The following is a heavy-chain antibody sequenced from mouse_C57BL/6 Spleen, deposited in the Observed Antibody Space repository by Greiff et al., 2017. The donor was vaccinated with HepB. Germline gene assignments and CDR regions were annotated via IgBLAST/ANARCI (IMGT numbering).Heavy chain of an antibody. CDR2: IYWDDDK. J-gene: IGHJ3*01. CDR3: ARGNGSSYEVCAY. V-gene: IGHV8-12*01. CDR1: GFSLSTSGMG. D-gene: IGHD1-1*01. Sequence: QVTLKESGPGILQSSQTLSLTCSFSGFSLSTSGMGVSWIRQPSGKGLEWLAHIYWDDDKRYNPSLKSRLTLSKDTSRNQVFLKITSVDTAGPATYYCARGNGSSYEVCAYWGQGTLVTVSA.